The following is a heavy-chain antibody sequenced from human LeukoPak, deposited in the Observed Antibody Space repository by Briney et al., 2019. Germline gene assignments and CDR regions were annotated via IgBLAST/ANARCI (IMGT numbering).Heavy chain of an antibody. V-gene: IGHV3-23*01. D-gene: IGHD3-10*01. J-gene: IGHJ4*02. CDR3: AKGGGNTIGY. CDR1: GFTFSSYS. CDR2: ISGSGGST. Sequence: GGSLRLSCAASGFTFSSYSMSWVRQAPGKGLEWVPAISGSGGSTYYADSVKGRFTISRDNSKNTLYLQMNSLRAEDTAVYYCAKGGGNTIGYWGQGTLVTVSS.